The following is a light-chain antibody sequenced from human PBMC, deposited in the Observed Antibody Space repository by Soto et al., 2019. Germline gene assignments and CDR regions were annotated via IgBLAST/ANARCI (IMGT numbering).Light chain of an antibody. J-gene: IGLJ2*01. CDR2: EVS. V-gene: IGLV2-8*01. CDR1: SSDVGGYNY. Sequence: QSALTQPPSASGSPGQSVTISCTGTSSDVGGYNYVSWYQQHPGKAPKVMIYEVSKRPSGVPDRFSGSKSGNTVSLTVSGLQAEDEADYYCASFAGSISLFGGGTKLTVL. CDR3: ASFAGSISL.